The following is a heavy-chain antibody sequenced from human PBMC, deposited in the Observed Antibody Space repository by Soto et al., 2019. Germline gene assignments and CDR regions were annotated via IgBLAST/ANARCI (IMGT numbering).Heavy chain of an antibody. CDR2: IYYSGST. J-gene: IGHJ6*03. CDR3: ARHLRENMDV. V-gene: IGHV4-39*01. CDR1: GGSISSSSYY. D-gene: IGHD1-26*01. Sequence: SETLSLTCTVSGGSISSSSYYWGWIRQPPGKGLEWIGSIYYSGSTYYNPSLKSRVTISVDTSKNQFSLKLSSVTAADTAVYYCARHLRENMDVWGKGTTVTVSS.